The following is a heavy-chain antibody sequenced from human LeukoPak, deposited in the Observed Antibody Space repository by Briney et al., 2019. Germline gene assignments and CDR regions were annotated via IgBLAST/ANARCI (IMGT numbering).Heavy chain of an antibody. V-gene: IGHV4-39*01. CDR3: ARRVAGTYYFDY. CDR1: GGSISSSGYY. CDR2: IYYSGST. D-gene: IGHD6-19*01. J-gene: IGHJ4*02. Sequence: PSETLSLTCTVSGGSISSSGYYWGWIRQPPGKGLEWIGSIYYSGSTYYNPSLKSRVTISVDTSKNQFSLKLSSVTAADTAVYYCARRVAGTYYFDYWGQGTLVTVSS.